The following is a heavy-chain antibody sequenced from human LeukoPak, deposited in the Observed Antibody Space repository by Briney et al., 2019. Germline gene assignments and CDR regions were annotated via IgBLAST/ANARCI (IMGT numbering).Heavy chain of an antibody. J-gene: IGHJ4*02. CDR3: ARARETVPIDY. CDR2: IYTSGST. D-gene: IGHD4-11*01. CDR1: GGSISSYY. V-gene: IGHV4-4*07. Sequence: SETLSLTCTVSGGSISSYYWSWIRQPAGKGLEWIWRIYTSGSTNYNPSLKSRVTMSVDTSKNQFSLKLTSVTAADTAVYYCARARETVPIDYWSQGTLVSVSS.